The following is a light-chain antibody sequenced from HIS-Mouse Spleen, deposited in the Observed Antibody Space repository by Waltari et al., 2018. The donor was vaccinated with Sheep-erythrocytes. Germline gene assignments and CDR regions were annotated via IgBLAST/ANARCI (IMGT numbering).Light chain of an antibody. J-gene: IGLJ2*01. CDR3: QAWDSSTVV. CDR1: KLGDKY. V-gene: IGLV3-1*01. Sequence: SYELTQPPSVSVSPGQTASITCSGDKLGDKYACWYHQKPGQSPVLVIYQDSKRPSGIPERFSGSNSGNTVTLTISGTQAMDEADYYCQAWDSSTVVFGGGTKLTVL. CDR2: QDS.